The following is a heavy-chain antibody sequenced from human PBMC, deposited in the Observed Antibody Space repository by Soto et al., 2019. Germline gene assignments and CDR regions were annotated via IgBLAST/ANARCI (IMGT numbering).Heavy chain of an antibody. V-gene: IGHV3-7*03. D-gene: IGHD2-21*02. Sequence: EVQLVESGGGLVQPGGSLRLSCAASGFALSGYWMTWVRQAPGKGLEWLASINPDGTLKYYVDSVKGRFTISRDNADNSLFPQMISLRVEDTAVYYCARWESGDWYLSIWGQGPLVTVSS. CDR2: INPDGTLK. J-gene: IGHJ4*02. CDR3: ARWESGDWYLSI. CDR1: GFALSGYW.